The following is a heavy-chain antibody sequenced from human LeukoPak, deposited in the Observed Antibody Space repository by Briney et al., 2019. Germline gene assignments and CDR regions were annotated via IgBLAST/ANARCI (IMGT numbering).Heavy chain of an antibody. CDR1: GFTFSSYG. CDR2: IRYDGSNK. V-gene: IGHV3-30*02. D-gene: IGHD3-10*01. Sequence: GGSLRLSCAASGFTFSSYGMHWVRQAPGKGLEWVAFIRYDGSNKYYADSVKGRFTISRDNSKNTLYLQMNSLRAEDTAVYYCAKEGGTLLWFGEYPYFDYWGQGTLVTASS. CDR3: AKEGGTLLWFGEYPYFDY. J-gene: IGHJ4*02.